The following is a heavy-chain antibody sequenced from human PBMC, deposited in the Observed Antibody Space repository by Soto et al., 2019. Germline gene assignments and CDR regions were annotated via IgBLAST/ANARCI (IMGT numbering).Heavy chain of an antibody. V-gene: IGHV3-15*01. CDR2: IKSKTDGGTT. Sequence: EVQLVESGGGLVKPGGSLRLSCAASGFTFSNAWMSWVRQAPGKGLEWVGRIKSKTDGGTTDYAAPVKGRFTISRDDSKNTLYLQMNSLKTEDTAVYYCTTVFRLAAAEAYYWGQGTLVTVSS. J-gene: IGHJ4*02. D-gene: IGHD6-13*01. CDR1: GFTFSNAW. CDR3: TTVFRLAAAEAYY.